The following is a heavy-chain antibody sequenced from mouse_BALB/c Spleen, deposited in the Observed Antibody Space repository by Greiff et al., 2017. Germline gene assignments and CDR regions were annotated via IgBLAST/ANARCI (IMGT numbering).Heavy chain of an antibody. CDR1: GFTFNTYA. J-gene: IGHJ4*01. Sequence: DAGGGLVQPKGSLKLSCAAPGFTFNTYAMIWVRQAPGKGWEWVARIRSKSNNYATYYAESVKDRFTISRDDSQSMLYLQMNNLKTEDTAMYYCVRYYAMDYWGQGTSVTVSS. V-gene: IGHV10-1*02. CDR2: IRSKSNNYAT. CDR3: VRYYAMDY.